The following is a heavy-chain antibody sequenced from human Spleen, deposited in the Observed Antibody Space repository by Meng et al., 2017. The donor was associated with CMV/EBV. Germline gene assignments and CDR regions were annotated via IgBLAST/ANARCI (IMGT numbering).Heavy chain of an antibody. CDR1: GTTFSSYP. CDR2: FIPILRTT. D-gene: IGHD1-26*01. J-gene: IGHJ3*02. CDR3: AGDRGGRNYADAFDI. V-gene: IGHV1-69*08. Sequence: SVKVSCKASGTTFSSYPITWVRQAPGQGLEWMGRFIPILRTTDYAQKFQGRLTISSDQSTTTGFMELTSLRSDDTAVYYCAGDRGGRNYADAFDIWGQGTLVTVS.